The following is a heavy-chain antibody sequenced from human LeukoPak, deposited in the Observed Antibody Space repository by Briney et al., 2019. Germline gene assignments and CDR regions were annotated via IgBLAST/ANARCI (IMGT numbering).Heavy chain of an antibody. CDR2: ISGSGGST. J-gene: IGHJ4*02. CDR3: AKAAPPYGDYVYYFDY. D-gene: IGHD4-17*01. Sequence: GGSLRLSCAASGFTFSSYAMSWVRQAPGKGLEWVSAISGSGGSTYYADSVKGRFTISRDNSKNTLYLQMNSLRAEDTAVYYCAKAAPPYGDYVYYFDYWGQGTLVTVSS. CDR1: GFTFSSYA. V-gene: IGHV3-23*01.